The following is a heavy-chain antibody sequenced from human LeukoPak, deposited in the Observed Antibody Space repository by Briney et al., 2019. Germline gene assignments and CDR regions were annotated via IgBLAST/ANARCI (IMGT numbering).Heavy chain of an antibody. CDR2: IKQDGSEK. D-gene: IGHD3-10*01. J-gene: IGHJ4*02. CDR3: ARDRPWCGECYFDY. CDR1: GFTFSSYW. Sequence: GGSLKLSCEASGFTFSSYWMSWVRQAPGKGLEWVANIKQDGSEKYYVDSVKGRFTISRDNAKNSLYPQMNSLRAKDTAVYYCARDRPWCGECYFDYWGQGTLVTVSS. V-gene: IGHV3-7*01.